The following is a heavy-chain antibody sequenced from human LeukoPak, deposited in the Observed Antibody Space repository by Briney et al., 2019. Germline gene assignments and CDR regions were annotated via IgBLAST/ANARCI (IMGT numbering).Heavy chain of an antibody. V-gene: IGHV3-9*01. Sequence: GRSLRLSCAASGFTFDDYAMHWVRQAPGKGLEWVSGISWNSGSIGYADSVKGRFTISRDNAKNSLYLQMNSLRAEDTAVYYCARGQWLISTFDYWGQGTLVTVSS. D-gene: IGHD6-19*01. CDR2: ISWNSGSI. J-gene: IGHJ4*02. CDR3: ARGQWLISTFDY. CDR1: GFTFDDYA.